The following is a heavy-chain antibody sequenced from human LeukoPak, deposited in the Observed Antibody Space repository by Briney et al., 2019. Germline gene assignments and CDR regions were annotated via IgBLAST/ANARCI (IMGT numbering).Heavy chain of an antibody. CDR3: ASHHYYDSSGLDDYFDY. CDR2: ISGSGGST. J-gene: IGHJ4*02. V-gene: IGHV3-23*01. Sequence: PGGSLRLSCAASGFTFSSYAMSWVRQAPGKGLEWVSAISGSGGSTYYADSVKGRFTISRDNSKNTLYLQMNSLRAEDTAVYYCASHHYYDSSGLDDYFDYWGRGTLVTVSS. D-gene: IGHD3-22*01. CDR1: GFTFSSYA.